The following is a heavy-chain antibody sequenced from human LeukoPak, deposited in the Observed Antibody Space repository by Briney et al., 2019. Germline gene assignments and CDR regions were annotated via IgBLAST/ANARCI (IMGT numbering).Heavy chain of an antibody. Sequence: GGSLRLSCAASGFTFSSFAMIWFRQAPGKGLEWVSTISGSGGDIYYADSVKGRFTISRDNSKNTLYLQMNSLRAEDTAVYYCAIDPNWGVDYWGQGVLVTVSS. CDR2: ISGSGGDI. J-gene: IGHJ4*02. D-gene: IGHD7-27*01. CDR1: GFTFSSFA. V-gene: IGHV3-23*01. CDR3: AIDPNWGVDY.